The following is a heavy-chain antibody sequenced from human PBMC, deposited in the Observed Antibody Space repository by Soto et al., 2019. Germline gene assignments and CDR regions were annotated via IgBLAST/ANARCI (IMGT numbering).Heavy chain of an antibody. D-gene: IGHD3-10*01. CDR3: ARKDYYGSGIYYFGY. J-gene: IGHJ4*02. V-gene: IGHV1-3*01. CDR1: GYTFNKYP. Sequence: ASVKVSCKASGYTFNKYPMHWVRQAPGQGLEWMGWINAANGDTGYSQKFQDRVTLTRDTSASTAYMELSSLRSEDTAVYYCARKDYYGSGIYYFGYWGKGTLVTVSS. CDR2: INAANGDT.